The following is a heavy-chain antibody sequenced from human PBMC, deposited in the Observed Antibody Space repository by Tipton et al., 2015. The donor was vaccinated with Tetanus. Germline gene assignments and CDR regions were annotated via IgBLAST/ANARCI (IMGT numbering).Heavy chain of an antibody. Sequence: QLVQSGAEVKKPGASVKVSCKASGYNFVNFGISWVRQAPGQGLEWMGWISAYNGKTKYAQRLQGRVTMTTDRSASTAYMDLRRLRSDDAAVYYCARVQAQRIYYYDMDVWGQGTTVTVSS. CDR1: GYNFVNFG. D-gene: IGHD6-25*01. V-gene: IGHV1-18*01. CDR2: ISAYNGKT. CDR3: ARVQAQRIYYYDMDV. J-gene: IGHJ6*02.